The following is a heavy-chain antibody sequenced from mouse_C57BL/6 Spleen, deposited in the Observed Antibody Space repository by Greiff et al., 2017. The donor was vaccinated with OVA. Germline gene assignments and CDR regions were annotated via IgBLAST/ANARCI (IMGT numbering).Heavy chain of an antibody. J-gene: IGHJ2*01. CDR1: GFTFSSYA. D-gene: IGHD2-5*01. V-gene: IGHV5-4*03. CDR3: ARASYYSNSFDY. CDR2: ISDGGSYI. Sequence: EVKLVESGGGLVKPGGSLKLSCAASGFTFSSYAMSWVRQTPEKRLEWVATISDGGSYIYYPDNVKGRFTISRDNAKNNLYLQMSHLKSEDTSMYYCARASYYSNSFDYWGQGTTLTVSS.